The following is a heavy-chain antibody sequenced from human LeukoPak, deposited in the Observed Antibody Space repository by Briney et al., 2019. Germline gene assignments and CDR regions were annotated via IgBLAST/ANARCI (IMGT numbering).Heavy chain of an antibody. J-gene: IGHJ4*02. V-gene: IGHV4-34*01. CDR1: GGPFRAFY. CDR2: VNHSGGT. CDR3: ARAEGPITMVRGVIISFDY. Sequence: SETLSLTCDVSGGPFRAFYWSWIRQPPGKGLEWIGEVNHSGGTNYSPSLKSRVTILLDTSKNQFSLKVNSVTAADTAVYYCARAEGPITMVRGVIISFDYWGQGTLVTVSS. D-gene: IGHD3-10*01.